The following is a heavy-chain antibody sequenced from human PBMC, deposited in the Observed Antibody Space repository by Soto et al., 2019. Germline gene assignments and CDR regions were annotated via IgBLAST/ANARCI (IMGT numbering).Heavy chain of an antibody. V-gene: IGHV3-23*01. D-gene: IGHD2-8*01. CDR1: GFTFSSYA. J-gene: IGHJ4*02. CDR2: ISGSGGST. Sequence: HPGGSLRLSCAASGFTFSSYAMSWVRQAPGKGLEWVSAISGSGGSTYYADSVKGRFTISRDNSKNTLYLQMNSLRAEDTAVYYCAMITHYCTNGVCYLDYFDYWGQGTLVTVSS. CDR3: AMITHYCTNGVCYLDYFDY.